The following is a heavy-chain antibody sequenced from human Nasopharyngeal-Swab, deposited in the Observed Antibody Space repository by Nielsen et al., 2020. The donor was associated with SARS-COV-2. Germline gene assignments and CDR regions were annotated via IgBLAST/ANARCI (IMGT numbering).Heavy chain of an antibody. CDR2: ISGSGGYT. CDR1: GFTFSTYA. D-gene: IGHD3-3*01. J-gene: IGHJ4*02. Sequence: GGSLRLSCVASGFTFSTYAMSWVRQAPGKGLEWVSAISGSGGYTFCADSVKGRFTISRDNSKNTLYLQMNSLRAEDTAVYYCAKERTIFGVVIPSYDYWGQGTLVTVSS. V-gene: IGHV3-23*01. CDR3: AKERTIFGVVIPSYDY.